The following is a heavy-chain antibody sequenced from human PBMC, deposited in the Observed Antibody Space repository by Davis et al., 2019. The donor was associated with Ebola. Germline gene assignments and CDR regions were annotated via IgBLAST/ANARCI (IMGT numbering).Heavy chain of an antibody. CDR1: GFTFSSYG. CDR3: AKDARGGYYYADF. CDR2: ISGTTNNV. D-gene: IGHD3-22*01. Sequence: GGSLRLSCAASGFTFSSYGMTWVRQAPGKGLEWVAYISGTTNNVYYPDSVKGRFTISRDNSKTTVDLQMNSLRPEDTALYYCAKDARGGYYYADFWGQGTLVTVSS. V-gene: IGHV3-48*01. J-gene: IGHJ4*02.